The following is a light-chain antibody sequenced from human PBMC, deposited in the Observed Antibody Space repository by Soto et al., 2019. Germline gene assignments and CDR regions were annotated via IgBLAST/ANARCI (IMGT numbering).Light chain of an antibody. V-gene: IGLV2-14*01. Sequence: QSALTQPASVSGSPGQSITISGTGTRSDVGGYNYVSWYQQHPGKSPTLMIDDVSNRPSGVSHRFSGSKSGNTASLTISGLQAENEAHYYCSSYTSSSSSVFGGGTKVTVL. CDR3: SSYTSSSSSV. J-gene: IGLJ2*01. CDR1: RSDVGGYNY. CDR2: DVS.